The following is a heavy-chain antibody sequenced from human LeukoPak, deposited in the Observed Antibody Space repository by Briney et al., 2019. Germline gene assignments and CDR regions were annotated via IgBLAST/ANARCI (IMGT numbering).Heavy chain of an antibody. Sequence: SETLSLTCTVSGGSISSSSYYWGWIRQPPGEGLEWIGSIYYSGSTYYNPSLKSRVTISVDTSKSQFSLKLSSVTAADTAVYYCARQMATITGPYFDYWGQGTLVTVSS. CDR3: ARQMATITGPYFDY. CDR1: GGSISSSSYY. V-gene: IGHV4-39*01. CDR2: IYYSGST. D-gene: IGHD5-12*01. J-gene: IGHJ4*02.